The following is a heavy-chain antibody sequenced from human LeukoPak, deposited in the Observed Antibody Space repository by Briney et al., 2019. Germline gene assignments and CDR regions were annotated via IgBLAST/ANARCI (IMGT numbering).Heavy chain of an antibody. CDR2: IWYDGSNK. J-gene: IGHJ4*02. V-gene: IGHV3-33*06. CDR3: AKDLGDYYGSGSSPDY. CDR1: GFTFSSYG. D-gene: IGHD3-10*01. Sequence: GGSLRHSCAASGFTFSSYGMHWVRQAPGKGLEWVAVIWYDGSNKYYADSVKGRFTISRDNSKNTLYLQMNSLRAEDTAVYYCAKDLGDYYGSGSSPDYWGQGTLVTVSS.